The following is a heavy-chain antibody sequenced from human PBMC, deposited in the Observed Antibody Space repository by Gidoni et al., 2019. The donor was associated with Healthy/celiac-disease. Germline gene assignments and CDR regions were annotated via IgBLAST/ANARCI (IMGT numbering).Heavy chain of an antibody. V-gene: IGHV2-5*01. D-gene: IGHD6-13*01. Sequence: QITLKESGPTLVKPTQTLTLSCTFSGFSLSTSGVGVGWIRQPPGKALEWLALIYWNDDKRYSPSLKSRLTITKDNSKNQVVLTMTNMDPVDTATYYCAHRTGSSWYGAYNYWGQGTLVTVSS. CDR3: AHRTGSSWYGAYNY. CDR2: IYWNDDK. CDR1: GFSLSTSGVG. J-gene: IGHJ4*02.